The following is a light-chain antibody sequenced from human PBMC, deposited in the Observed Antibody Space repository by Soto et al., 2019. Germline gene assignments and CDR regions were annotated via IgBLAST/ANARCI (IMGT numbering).Light chain of an antibody. CDR3: CSYAGSYTWV. CDR1: PSDVGGYNY. CDR2: DVS. J-gene: IGLJ2*01. Sequence: QSALTQPRSVSGSPGQSVTISCTGTPSDVGGYNYVSWYQQHPGKAPKLMIYDVSKRPSGVPDRFSGSKSGNTASLTISGLQAEDEADYYCCSYAGSYTWVFGGGTKLTVL. V-gene: IGLV2-11*01.